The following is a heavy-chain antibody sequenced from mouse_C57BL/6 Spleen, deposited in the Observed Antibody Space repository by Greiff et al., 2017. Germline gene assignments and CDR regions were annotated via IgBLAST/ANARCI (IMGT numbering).Heavy chain of an antibody. CDR2: IWSDGST. J-gene: IGHJ4*01. Sequence: QVQLQQSGPGLVAPSQSLSITCTVSGFSLTSYGVHWVRQPPGKGLEWLVVIWSDGSTTYNSALKSRLSISKDNSKSQVFLKMNSLQTDDTAMYYCARAPHLLGAMDYWGQGTSVTVSS. CDR1: GFSLTSYG. V-gene: IGHV2-6*03. D-gene: IGHD1-1*01. CDR3: ARAPHLLGAMDY.